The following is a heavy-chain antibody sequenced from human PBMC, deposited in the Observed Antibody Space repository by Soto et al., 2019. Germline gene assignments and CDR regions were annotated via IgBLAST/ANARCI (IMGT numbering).Heavy chain of an antibody. CDR2: INPNTGGT. Sequence: QVQLVQSGAEVKKPGASVKVSCKASGYTFTGYFMYWVRQAPGQGLEWMGWINPNTGGTNYAQKFQGWVTMTRDTSISTDSMELSRLKSDDTAVYYCAREGVREGMDVWGQGTTVTVSS. CDR3: AREGVREGMDV. J-gene: IGHJ6*02. V-gene: IGHV1-2*04. CDR1: GYTFTGYF.